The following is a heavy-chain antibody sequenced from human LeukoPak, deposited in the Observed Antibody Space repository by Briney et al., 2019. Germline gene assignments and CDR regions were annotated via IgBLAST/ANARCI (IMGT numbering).Heavy chain of an antibody. CDR1: GGTFSSYA. V-gene: IGHV1-69*01. D-gene: IGHD3-10*01. CDR3: AAGPATITMVRGVIIGP. Sequence: SVKVSCKASGGTFSSYAISWVRQAPGQGLEWMGGIIPIFGTANYAQKFQGRVTITADEPTSTAYMELSSLRSEDTAVYYCAAGPATITMVRGVIIGPWGQGTLVTVSS. CDR2: IIPIFGTA. J-gene: IGHJ5*02.